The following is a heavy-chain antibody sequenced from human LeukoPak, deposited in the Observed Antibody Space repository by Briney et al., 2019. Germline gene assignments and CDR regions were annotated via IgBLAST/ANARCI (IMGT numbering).Heavy chain of an antibody. J-gene: IGHJ5*02. CDR2: IIPIFGIA. CDR3: ARGHCSGGSCYRAPQRPNWFDP. CDR1: GGTFSSYA. V-gene: IGHV1-69*04. Sequence: SVKVSCKASGGTFSSYAISWVRQAPGQGLEWMGRIIPIFGIANYAQKFQGRVTITADKSTSTAYMELSSLRSEDTAVYYCARGHCSGGSCYRAPQRPNWFDPWGQGTPVTVSS. D-gene: IGHD2-15*01.